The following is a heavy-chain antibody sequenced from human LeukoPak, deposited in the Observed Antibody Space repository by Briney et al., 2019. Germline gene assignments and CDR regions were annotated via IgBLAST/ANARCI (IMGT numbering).Heavy chain of an antibody. CDR2: IYYSGST. CDR3: ARVNVHWFDP. Sequence: LQTLSLTCAVSGGSISSGGYYWSWIRQHPGKGLEWIGYIYYSGSTYYNPSLKSRVTISVDTSKNQFSLKLSSVTAADTAVYYCARVNVHWFDPWGQGTLVTVSS. J-gene: IGHJ5*02. V-gene: IGHV4-31*11. CDR1: GGSISSGGYY. D-gene: IGHD6-6*01.